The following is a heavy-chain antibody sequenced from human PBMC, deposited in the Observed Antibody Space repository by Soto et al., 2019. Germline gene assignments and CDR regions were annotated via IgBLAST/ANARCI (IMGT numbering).Heavy chain of an antibody. J-gene: IGHJ4*02. CDR2: IYHSGST. V-gene: IGHV4-30-2*01. D-gene: IGHD6-19*01. Sequence: QLQLQESGSGLVKPSQTLSLTCAVSGGAISSGGYSWSWIRQPPGKGLEWIGYIYHSGSTYYNPSLKSRVTISVDRAKNQFSLKLSSVTAADTAVYYCARAGGLGAVAVDYWGQGTLVTVSS. CDR1: GGAISSGGYS. CDR3: ARAGGLGAVAVDY.